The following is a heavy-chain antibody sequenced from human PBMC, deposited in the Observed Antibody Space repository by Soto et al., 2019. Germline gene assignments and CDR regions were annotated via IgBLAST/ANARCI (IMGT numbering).Heavy chain of an antibody. J-gene: IGHJ5*02. Sequence: QVQLVQSGAEVKKPGSSVKVSCKASGGTFSSYTISWVRQAPGQGLEWMGRIIPILGIANYAQKFQGRVTITADKATSTAYMELSSLRSEDTAVYYCARDRMDSRSSTYNWFDPWGQGTLVTVSS. D-gene: IGHD6-6*01. CDR3: ARDRMDSRSSTYNWFDP. V-gene: IGHV1-69*08. CDR2: IIPILGIA. CDR1: GGTFSSYT.